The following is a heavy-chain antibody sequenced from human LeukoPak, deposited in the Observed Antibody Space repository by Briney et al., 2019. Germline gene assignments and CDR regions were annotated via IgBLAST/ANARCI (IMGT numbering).Heavy chain of an antibody. CDR1: GGSFSGYY. J-gene: IGHJ6*02. V-gene: IGHV4-34*01. D-gene: IGHD2-2*01. CDR3: ARDHVVIPATYWNYGMDV. CDR2: INHSGNT. Sequence: SETLSLTCAVFGGSFSGYYWSWLRQPPGKGLEWIGEINHSGNTYYNPSLKSRVTMSVDTSKIQFSLKLSSVTAADTAVYYCARDHVVIPATYWNYGMDVWGQGTTVTVSS.